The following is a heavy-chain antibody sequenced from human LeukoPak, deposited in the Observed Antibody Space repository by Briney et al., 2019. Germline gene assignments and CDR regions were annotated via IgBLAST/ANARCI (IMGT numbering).Heavy chain of an antibody. J-gene: IGHJ5*02. CDR3: ATTPNCRGGSCYSRWFDP. CDR2: ICTSGST. D-gene: IGHD2-15*01. Sequence: PSQTLSLTCTVSGGSISSGSYYWSWIRQPAGKGLEWIGRICTSGSTNYNPSLKSRVTISVDTSKNQFSLKLSSVTAADTAVYYCATTPNCRGGSCYSRWFDPWGQGTLVTVSS. CDR1: GGSISSGSYY. V-gene: IGHV4-61*02.